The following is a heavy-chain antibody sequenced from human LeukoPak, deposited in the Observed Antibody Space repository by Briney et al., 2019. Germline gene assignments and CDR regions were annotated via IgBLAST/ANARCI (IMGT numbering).Heavy chain of an antibody. V-gene: IGHV1-2*02. CDR3: ATLEQLVPNNWFDP. D-gene: IGHD6-13*01. CDR2: INPNSGGT. Sequence: APVKVSCKASGYTFTGYYMHWVRQAPGQGLEWMGWINPNSGGTNYAQKFQGRVTMTRDTSISTAYMELSRLRSDDTAVYYCATLEQLVPNNWFDPWGQGTLVTVSS. J-gene: IGHJ5*02. CDR1: GYTFTGYY.